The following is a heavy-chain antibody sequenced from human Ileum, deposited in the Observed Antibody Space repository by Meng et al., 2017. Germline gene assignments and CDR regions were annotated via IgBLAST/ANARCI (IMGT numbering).Heavy chain of an antibody. V-gene: IGHV1-18*01. CDR2: ISAYNGNT. CDR3: ARDRCSNTACYVTGSAQYSDYYYGMDV. D-gene: IGHD2-2*01. Sequence: ASVKVSCKASGYTLTNYGISWVRQAPGQGLEWMGWISAYNGNTNYAQKLQGRVTMTTDTTTSTAYMELMSLKSDDTAVYYCARDRCSNTACYVTGSAQYSDYYYGMDVWGQGTTVTVS. J-gene: IGHJ6*02. CDR1: GYTLTNYG.